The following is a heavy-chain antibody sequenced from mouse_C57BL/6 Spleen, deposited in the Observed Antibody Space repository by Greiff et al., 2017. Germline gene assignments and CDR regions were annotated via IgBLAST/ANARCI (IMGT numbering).Heavy chain of an antibody. CDR2: IGPGSGST. Sequence: QVQMEQAGGGRGKGGASVKISCKASGYTFTDYYINWVKQRPGQGLEWIGKIGPGSGSTYYNEKFKGKATLTADKSSRAAGMQLSSLTSEDSAVYFCAKTAQATDAMDYWGQGTSVTVSS. V-gene: IGHV1-77*01. CDR1: GYTFTDYY. J-gene: IGHJ4*01. D-gene: IGHD3-2*02. CDR3: AKTAQATDAMDY.